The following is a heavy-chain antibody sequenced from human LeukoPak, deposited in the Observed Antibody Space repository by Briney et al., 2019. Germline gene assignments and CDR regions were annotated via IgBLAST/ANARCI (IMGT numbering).Heavy chain of an antibody. D-gene: IGHD3-3*01. J-gene: IGHJ4*02. V-gene: IGHV4-34*01. CDR3: ARIPLYFLEPFDY. CDR1: GGSVSGYY. Sequence: SETLSLTCAVYGGSVSGYYWSWIRQPPGKGLEWIGVISHRGRTHYNPSLKGRVTMSVDTSKNQFALEVDSVTAADTAVYYCARIPLYFLEPFDYWGQGILVTVSS. CDR2: ISHRGRT.